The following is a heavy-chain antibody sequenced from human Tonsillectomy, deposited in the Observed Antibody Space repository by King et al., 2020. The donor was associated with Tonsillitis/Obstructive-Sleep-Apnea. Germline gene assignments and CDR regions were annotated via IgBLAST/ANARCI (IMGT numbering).Heavy chain of an antibody. CDR2: IYPGDSYT. V-gene: IGHV5-51*01. Sequence: QLVQSGAEVKKPGESLKISCKGSGFSFTSYWIGWVRQMPGKGLEWMGIIYPGDSYTRYSPSFQGQVTISADKFITTAYLQRSSLKASDTAMYYCARRPCFCSGVSFPDAFDILGPGTMVSFSS. CDR3: ARRPCFCSGVSFPDAFDI. CDR1: GFSFTSYW. J-gene: IGHJ3*02. D-gene: IGHD2-15*01.